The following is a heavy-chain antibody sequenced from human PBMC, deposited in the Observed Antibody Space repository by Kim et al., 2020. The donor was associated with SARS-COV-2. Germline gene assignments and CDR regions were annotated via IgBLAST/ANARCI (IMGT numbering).Heavy chain of an antibody. D-gene: IGHD5-12*01. J-gene: IGHJ6*02. CDR3: ARDEGVATISHSRYYYYGMDV. V-gene: IGHV3-21*01. CDR1: GFTFSSYS. CDR2: ISSSSSYI. Sequence: GGSLRLSCAASGFTFSSYSMNWVRQAPGKGLEWVSSISSSSSYIYYADSVKGRFTISRDNAKNSLYLQMNSLRAEDTAVYYCARDEGVATISHSRYYYYGMDVWGQGTTVTVSS.